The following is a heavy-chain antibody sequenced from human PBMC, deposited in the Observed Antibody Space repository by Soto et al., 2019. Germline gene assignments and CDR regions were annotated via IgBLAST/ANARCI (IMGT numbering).Heavy chain of an antibody. CDR1: GFIFANYA. J-gene: IGHJ2*01. CDR3: AKKRGATGSWFFDI. D-gene: IGHD1-26*01. CDR2: ISNSGVP. V-gene: IGHV3-23*01. Sequence: EVQLLESGGGLVQPGGSLTLSCAASGFIFANYAVTWVRQAPGKGLAWVSSISNSGVPYYADSVKGRFTISRDNSKNTLFLQMNSLRVDDTAVFYCAKKRGATGSWFFDIWGRGTLVTVSS.